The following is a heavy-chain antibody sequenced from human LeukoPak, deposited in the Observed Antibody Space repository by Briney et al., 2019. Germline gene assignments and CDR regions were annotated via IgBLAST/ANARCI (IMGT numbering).Heavy chain of an antibody. Sequence: GASVKVSRKASGGTFSSYAISWVRQAPGQGLEWMGGIIPIFGTANYAQKFQGRVTITADESTSTAYMELSSLRSEDTAVYYCARGARPRSRAFRHDYWGQGTLVTVSS. CDR3: ARGARPRSRAFRHDY. V-gene: IGHV1-69*13. CDR1: GGTFSSYA. D-gene: IGHD3-16*01. CDR2: IIPIFGTA. J-gene: IGHJ4*02.